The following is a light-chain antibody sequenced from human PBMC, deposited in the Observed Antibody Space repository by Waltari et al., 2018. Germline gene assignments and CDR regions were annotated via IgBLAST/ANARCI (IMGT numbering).Light chain of an antibody. CDR3: HSRDTISTRV. CDR2: GQD. V-gene: IGLV3-19*01. J-gene: IGLJ3*02. CDR1: SLRSYY. Sequence: SSELTQDPPVSVALGQTVRITCQGDSLRSYYASWYQQRPGQAPRLVLYGQDNRPSGIPDRFSGSTSGDTASLTITGAQAEDEADYYCHSRDTISTRVFGGGTRLTV.